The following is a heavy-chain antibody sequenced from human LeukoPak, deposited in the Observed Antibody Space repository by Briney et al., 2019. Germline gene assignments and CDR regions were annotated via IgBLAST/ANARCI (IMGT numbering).Heavy chain of an antibody. CDR1: GFTFSSYG. Sequence: GGSLRLSCAASGFTFSSYGMHWVRQAPGKGLEWVAFIRYDGSNKYYADSVKGRFTISRDNSKNTLYLQTNSLRAEDTAVYYCATSYDILTGRDAFDIWGQGTMVTVSS. CDR2: IRYDGSNK. CDR3: ATSYDILTGRDAFDI. D-gene: IGHD3-9*01. V-gene: IGHV3-30*02. J-gene: IGHJ3*02.